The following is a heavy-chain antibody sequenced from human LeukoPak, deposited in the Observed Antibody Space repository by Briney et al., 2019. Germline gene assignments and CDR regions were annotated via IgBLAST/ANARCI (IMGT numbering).Heavy chain of an antibody. Sequence: GGSLRLPCAASGFTFSSYSMNWVRQAPGKGLEWVSSISSSSSTIYYADSVKGRFTISRDNAKNSLYLQMNSLRAEDTAVYYCARDPVLGFDYWGQGTLVTVSS. J-gene: IGHJ4*02. CDR1: GFTFSSYS. V-gene: IGHV3-48*01. CDR2: ISSSSSTI. D-gene: IGHD7-27*01. CDR3: ARDPVLGFDY.